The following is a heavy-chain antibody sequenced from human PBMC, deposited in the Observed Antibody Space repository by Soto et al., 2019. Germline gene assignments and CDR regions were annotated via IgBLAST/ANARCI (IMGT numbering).Heavy chain of an antibody. CDR2: ISAYNGNT. J-gene: IGHJ6*02. D-gene: IGHD3-10*02. CDR3: ARVGGMVFGGGRYGMDV. Sequence: QVQLVQSGAEVKKPGASVKVSCKASGYTFSSFGINWVRQAPGQGLEWMGWISAYNGNTKYAQKLQGRVTTTTDTSTSTAYMELRSLRSDDTAVYDCARVGGMVFGGGRYGMDVWGQGTTVTVSS. V-gene: IGHV1-18*01. CDR1: GYTFSSFG.